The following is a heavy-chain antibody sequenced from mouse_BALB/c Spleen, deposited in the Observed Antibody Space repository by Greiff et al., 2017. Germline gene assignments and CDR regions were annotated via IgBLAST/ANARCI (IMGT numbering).Heavy chain of an antibody. D-gene: IGHD2-1*01. CDR1: GYTFTSYY. Sequence: QVQLKESGAELVKPGASVKLSCKASGYTFTSYYMYWVKQRPGQGLEWIGEINPSNGGTNFNEKFKSKATLTVDKSSSTAYMQLSSLTSEDSAVYYCTRGEIYGNYYFDYWGQGTTLTVSS. CDR2: INPSNGGT. CDR3: TRGEIYGNYYFDY. J-gene: IGHJ2*01. V-gene: IGHV1S81*02.